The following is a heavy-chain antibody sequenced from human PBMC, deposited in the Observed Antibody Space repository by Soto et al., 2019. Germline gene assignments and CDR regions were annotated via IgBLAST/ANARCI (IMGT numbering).Heavy chain of an antibody. CDR1: GYTFTSYG. CDR2: ISAYNGNT. V-gene: IGHV1-18*01. CDR3: ARDGSGDYPNWFDP. D-gene: IGHD4-17*01. Sequence: GASVKVSCKASGYTFTSYGISWVRQAPGQGLEWMGWISAYNGNTNYAQKLQGRVTMTTDTTTSTAYMELRSLRSDDTAVYYCARDGSGDYPNWFDPWGQGTLVTVSS. J-gene: IGHJ5*02.